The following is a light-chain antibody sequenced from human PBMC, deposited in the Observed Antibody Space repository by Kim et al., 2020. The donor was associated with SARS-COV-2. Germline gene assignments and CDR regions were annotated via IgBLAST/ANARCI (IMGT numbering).Light chain of an antibody. Sequence: QSAVTQPRSVSGSPGQSVTISCTGTSSDVGGYNYVSWYQQHPGKAPKLMIYDVNKRPSGVPDRFSGSKSGNTASLTISGLQAEDEADYYCCSYAGSYTWVFGGGTQLTVL. J-gene: IGLJ3*02. CDR2: DVN. CDR3: CSYAGSYTWV. V-gene: IGLV2-11*01. CDR1: SSDVGGYNY.